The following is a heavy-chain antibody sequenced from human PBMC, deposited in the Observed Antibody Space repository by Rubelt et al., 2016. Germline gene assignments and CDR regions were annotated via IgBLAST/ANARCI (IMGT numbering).Heavy chain of an antibody. Sequence: EVQLVESGGGLVQPGGSLRLSCAASGFTFSSYAMSWVRQAPGKGLEWVSAISGSGGSTYYADSVKGRFTISRDNSKNTVYRQLNSRRAEDTAISYCARLGYSSGWIRNWGQGTLVTVSS. D-gene: IGHD6-19*01. V-gene: IGHV3-23*04. CDR2: ISGSGGST. J-gene: IGHJ4*02. CDR1: GFTFSSYA. CDR3: ARLGYSSGWIRN.